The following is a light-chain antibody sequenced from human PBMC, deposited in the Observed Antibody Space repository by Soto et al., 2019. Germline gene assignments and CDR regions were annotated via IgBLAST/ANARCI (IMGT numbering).Light chain of an antibody. Sequence: EIVLTQSPCTLSLSPGERATPSCRASQSVSNNYLAWYQQKPGQAPRLLIYGASNRATGIPDRFSGSGSGTDFTLTISRLEPEDFAVYYCQQYGRSGTFGQGTKVDI. V-gene: IGKV3-20*01. CDR1: QSVSNNY. CDR3: QQYGRSGT. CDR2: GAS. J-gene: IGKJ1*01.